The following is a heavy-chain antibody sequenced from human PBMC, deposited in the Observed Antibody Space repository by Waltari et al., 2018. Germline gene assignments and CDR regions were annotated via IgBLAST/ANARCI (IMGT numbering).Heavy chain of an antibody. J-gene: IGHJ4*02. CDR3: ARAFYGDLFYFDY. V-gene: IGHV4-39*01. Sequence: QLQLQESGPGLVKPSETLSLTCTVSGGSISSSSYYCGWIRQPPGKGLEWIGSIYYSGSTYYNPSLKSRVTISVDTSKNQFSLKLSSVTAADTAVYYCARAFYGDLFYFDYWGQGTLVTVSS. CDR2: IYYSGST. CDR1: GGSISSSSYY. D-gene: IGHD4-17*01.